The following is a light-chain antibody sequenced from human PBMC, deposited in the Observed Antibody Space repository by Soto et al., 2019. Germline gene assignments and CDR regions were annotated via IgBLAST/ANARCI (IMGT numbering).Light chain of an antibody. V-gene: IGKV1-5*03. CDR2: KAS. J-gene: IGKJ2*01. Sequence: DIQMTQSPSTLSASVGDRVTITCRASQDINIWLAWYQQKPGKAPKLLIDKASTLERGVPSRFIGSGSGTDFTLAISSLQPDDFATYYCQQYSSDSNTFGQGTRLDI. CDR1: QDINIW. CDR3: QQYSSDSNT.